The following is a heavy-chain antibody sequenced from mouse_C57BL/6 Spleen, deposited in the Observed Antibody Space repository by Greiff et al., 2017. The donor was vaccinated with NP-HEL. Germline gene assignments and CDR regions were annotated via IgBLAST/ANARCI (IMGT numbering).Heavy chain of an antibody. D-gene: IGHD1-1*01. CDR3: ARSHGRVGDWYFDV. Sequence: VQLQQSGPELVKPGASVKISCKASGYSFTDYNMNWVKQSNGKSLEWIGVINPNYGTTSYNQKFKGKATLTVDQSSSTAYMQLNRLTSEDSAVYYCARSHGRVGDWYFDVWGTGTTVTVSS. CDR1: GYSFTDYN. CDR2: INPNYGTT. V-gene: IGHV1-39*01. J-gene: IGHJ1*03.